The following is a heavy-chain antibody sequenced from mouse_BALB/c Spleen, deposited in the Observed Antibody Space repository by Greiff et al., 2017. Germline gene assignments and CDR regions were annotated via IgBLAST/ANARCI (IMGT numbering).Heavy chain of an antibody. CDR1: GYPFTGYY. Sequence: EVQLQQSGPELVKPGASVKISCKASGYPFTGYYMHWVKQSHVKSLEWIGRINPYNGATSYNQNFKDKASLTVDKSSSTAYMELHSLTSEDSAVYYCARGGSTTRYAMDYWGQGTSVTVSS. D-gene: IGHD2-12*01. CDR3: ARGGSTTRYAMDY. J-gene: IGHJ4*01. V-gene: IGHV1-26*01. CDR2: INPYNGAT.